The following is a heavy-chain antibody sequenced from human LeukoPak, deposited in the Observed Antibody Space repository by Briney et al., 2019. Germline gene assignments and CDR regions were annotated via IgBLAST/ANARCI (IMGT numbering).Heavy chain of an antibody. Sequence: GGSLRLSCAASGFTVSSNYMSWVRQAPGKGLEWVSVIYSGGSTYYADSVKGRFTISRDNSKNTLYLQMNSLRAEDTAVYYCARELWFGELSSGYWGRGTLVTVSS. J-gene: IGHJ4*02. V-gene: IGHV3-66*02. CDR3: ARELWFGELSSGY. D-gene: IGHD3-10*01. CDR1: GFTVSSNY. CDR2: IYSGGST.